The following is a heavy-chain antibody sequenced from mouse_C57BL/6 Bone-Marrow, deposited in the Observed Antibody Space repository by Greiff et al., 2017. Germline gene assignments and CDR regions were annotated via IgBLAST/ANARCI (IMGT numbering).Heavy chain of an antibody. V-gene: IGHV1-81*01. J-gene: IGHJ1*03. CDR2: IYPRSGNT. D-gene: IGHD2-1*01. CDR3: ARGVRYFDV. Sequence: VQLQQSGAELARPGASVKLSCTASGYTFTSYGISWVKQRTGQGLEWIGEIYPRSGNTYYNEKFKGKATLTADTSSSTAYLELRSLTSEDSAVYFGARGVRYFDVWGTGTTVTVSS. CDR1: GYTFTSYG.